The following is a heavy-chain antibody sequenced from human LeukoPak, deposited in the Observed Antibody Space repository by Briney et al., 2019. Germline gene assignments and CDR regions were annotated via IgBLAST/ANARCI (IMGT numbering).Heavy chain of an antibody. V-gene: IGHV3-7*01. J-gene: IGHJ4*02. Sequence: GGSLRLSCAASGFTFNTFWMSWVRQAPGKGLEWVANIDEDGSEKYYVDSVKGRFTISRDNAKNTLYLQMNSPRTEDTAVYYCARTPEGDFWSGYYQFDYWGQGTLVTVSS. CDR1: GFTFNTFW. D-gene: IGHD3-3*01. CDR2: IDEDGSEK. CDR3: ARTPEGDFWSGYYQFDY.